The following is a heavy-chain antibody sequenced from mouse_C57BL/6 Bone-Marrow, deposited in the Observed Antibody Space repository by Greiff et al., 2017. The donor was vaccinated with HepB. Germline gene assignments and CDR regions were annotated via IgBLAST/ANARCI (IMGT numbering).Heavy chain of an antibody. V-gene: IGHV1-81*01. D-gene: IGHD2-1*01. CDR3: ARGSPYGNYAYFDY. J-gene: IGHJ2*01. CDR2: IYPRSGNT. Sequence: QVQLQQSGAELARPGASVKLSCKASGYTFTSYGISWVKQRTGQGLEWIGEIYPRSGNTYYNEKFKGKATLTADKSSSTAYMELRSLTSEDSAVYFCARGSPYGNYAYFDYWGQGTTRTVSS. CDR1: GYTFTSYG.